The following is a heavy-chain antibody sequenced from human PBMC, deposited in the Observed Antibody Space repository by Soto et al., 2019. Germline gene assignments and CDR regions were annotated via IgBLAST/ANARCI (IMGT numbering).Heavy chain of an antibody. D-gene: IGHD2-15*01. CDR1: GYTFTSYC. CDR2: ISAYNGNT. J-gene: IGHJ4*02. V-gene: IGHV1-18*04. CDR3: ARVKTSIYCSSGSCYYFDY. Sequence: ASVKVSCKASGYTFTSYCISWVRQAPGQGLEWMGWISAYNGNTNYAQKLQGRVTMTTDTSTSTAYMELRSLRSDDTAVYYCARVKTSIYCSSGSCYYFDYWGQGTLVNVSS.